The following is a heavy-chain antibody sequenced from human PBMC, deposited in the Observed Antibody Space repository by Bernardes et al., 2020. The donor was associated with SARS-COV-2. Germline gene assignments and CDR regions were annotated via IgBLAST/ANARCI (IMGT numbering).Heavy chain of an antibody. CDR2: INSDGSST. Sequence: GSLRISYAAAVFTFSSYLMHWVRPAPGKGLVWVSRINSDGSSTIYADSVKGRFTISRDNAKNTLYLQMNSLRAEDTAVYYCALLGIAVAGTGNWFDPWGQGTLVTVSS. V-gene: IGHV3-74*01. J-gene: IGHJ5*02. CDR3: ALLGIAVAGTGNWFDP. D-gene: IGHD6-19*01. CDR1: VFTFSSYL.